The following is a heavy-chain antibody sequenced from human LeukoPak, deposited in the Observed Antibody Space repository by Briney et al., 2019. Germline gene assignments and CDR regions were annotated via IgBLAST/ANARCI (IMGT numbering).Heavy chain of an antibody. CDR2: ISSGSYTI. J-gene: IGHJ4*02. CDR1: GFTFSSYS. CDR3: ATSAVGGANDY. Sequence: GGSLRLSCAASGFTFSSYSMNWVRQSPGKGLEWVSVISSGSYTIYYADSVKGRFTISRDNAKNSLYLQMNSLRAEDTAVYYCATSAVGGANDYWGQGTLVTVSS. V-gene: IGHV3-21*01. D-gene: IGHD6-13*01.